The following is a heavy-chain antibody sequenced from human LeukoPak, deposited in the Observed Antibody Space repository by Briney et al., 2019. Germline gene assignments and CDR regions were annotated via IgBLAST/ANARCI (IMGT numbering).Heavy chain of an antibody. CDR2: IYYSGST. J-gene: IGHJ4*02. CDR3: AGIGERIFDY. V-gene: IGHV4-31*03. D-gene: IGHD3-10*01. CDR1: GGSISSGGYY. Sequence: SETLSLTCTVSGGSISSGGYYWSWIRQHPAKGLEWIGNIYYSGSTYYNPSLKSRVTISVDTSKNQFSLKLSSVTAADTAVYHCAGIGERIFDYWGQGTLVTVSS.